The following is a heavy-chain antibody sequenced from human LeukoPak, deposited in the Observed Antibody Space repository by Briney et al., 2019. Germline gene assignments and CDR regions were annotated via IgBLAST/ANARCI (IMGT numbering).Heavy chain of an antibody. J-gene: IGHJ3*02. CDR3: AREYSGYDLPDAFDI. V-gene: IGHV4-4*07. D-gene: IGHD5-12*01. CDR1: GGSISSYC. Sequence: SETLSLTCTVSGGSISSYCWSWIRQPAGKGLEWIGRIYTSGSTNYNPSLKSRVTMSVDTSKNQFSLKLSSVTAADTAVYYCAREYSGYDLPDAFDIWGQGTMVTVSS. CDR2: IYTSGST.